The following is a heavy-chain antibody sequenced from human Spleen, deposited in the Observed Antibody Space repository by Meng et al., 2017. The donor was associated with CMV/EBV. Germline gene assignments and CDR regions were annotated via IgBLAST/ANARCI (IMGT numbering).Heavy chain of an antibody. V-gene: IGHV1-69*10. Sequence: SVKVSCKASGGTFSSSAITWVRLAPGQGLEWLGGIIPILDTTKYAQKFQGRVTVTADKSTSTAYMELSSLRSDDTAVYYCSRLIENWLDPWGQGTLVTVSS. CDR1: GGTFSSSA. CDR2: IIPILDTT. J-gene: IGHJ5*02. CDR3: SRLIENWLDP.